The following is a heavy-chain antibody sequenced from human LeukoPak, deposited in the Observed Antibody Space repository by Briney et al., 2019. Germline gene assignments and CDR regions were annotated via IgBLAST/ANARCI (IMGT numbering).Heavy chain of an antibody. V-gene: IGHV3-30*18. CDR1: GFTFSSYG. J-gene: IGHJ6*02. D-gene: IGHD2-15*01. Sequence: GGSLRLSCAASGFTFSSYGMHWVRQAPGKGLEWVAVISYDGSNKYYADSVKGRFTISRDNSKNTLYLQMNSLRAEDTAVYYCAKDFSVVVVAATYGMDVWGQGTTVTVSS. CDR2: ISYDGSNK. CDR3: AKDFSVVVVAATYGMDV.